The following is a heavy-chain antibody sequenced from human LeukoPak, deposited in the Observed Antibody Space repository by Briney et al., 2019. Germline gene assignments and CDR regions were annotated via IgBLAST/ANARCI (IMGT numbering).Heavy chain of an antibody. CDR1: GGSFSGYY. V-gene: IGHV4-34*01. CDR2: INHSGST. J-gene: IGHJ3*02. D-gene: IGHD6-13*01. Sequence: SETLSLTCAVYGGSFSGYYWSWIRQPPGKGLEWIGEINHSGSTNYNPSLKSRVTISVDTSKNQFSLKLSSVTAADTAVYYCARDSAVAGSGAFDIWGQGTMVTVSS. CDR3: ARDSAVAGSGAFDI.